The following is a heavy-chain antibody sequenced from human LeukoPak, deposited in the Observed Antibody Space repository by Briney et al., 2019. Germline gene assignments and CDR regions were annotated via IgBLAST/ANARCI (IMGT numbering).Heavy chain of an antibody. CDR3: ARLPVYSSGWQADF. CDR2: IHYSGRT. D-gene: IGHD6-19*01. CDR1: GGSISSSSYY. J-gene: IGHJ4*02. Sequence: SETLSLTCTVSGGSISSSSYYWGWIRQPPGKGLEWIGMIHYSGRTYYNTPLMSRVTISVDTSKDQFSLKLTSVSAADTAVCYCARLPVYSSGWQADFWGQGTLVTVSS. V-gene: IGHV4-39*01.